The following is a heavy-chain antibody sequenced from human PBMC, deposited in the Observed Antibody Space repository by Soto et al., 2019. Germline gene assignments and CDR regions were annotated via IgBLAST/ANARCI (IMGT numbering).Heavy chain of an antibody. CDR2: IYYSGST. D-gene: IGHD2-15*01. V-gene: IGHV4-39*01. CDR3: ATYHCSGGSCYWHWLDP. J-gene: IGHJ5*02. Sequence: SETLSLTCTVSGGSISSSSYYWGWIRQPPGKGLEWIGSIYYSGSTYYNPSLKSRVTISVDTSKNQFSLKLSSVTAADTAVYYCATYHCSGGSCYWHWLDPCGQGPLVTVYS. CDR1: GGSISSSSYY.